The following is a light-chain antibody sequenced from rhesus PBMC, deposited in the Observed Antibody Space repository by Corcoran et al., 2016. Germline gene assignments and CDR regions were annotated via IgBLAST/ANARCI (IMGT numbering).Light chain of an antibody. Sequence: DIQMTQSPSSLSASVGDKVTISCRASQGFTNWLAWYQQKQGKAPKLLIYAATTLQNGVPSRFSGGGYGTDFTLTISSLQPEDFATYYCLQYDSSPYTFGQGTKVEIK. V-gene: IGKV1-22*01. CDR2: AAT. CDR1: QGFTNW. J-gene: IGKJ2*01. CDR3: LQYDSSPYT.